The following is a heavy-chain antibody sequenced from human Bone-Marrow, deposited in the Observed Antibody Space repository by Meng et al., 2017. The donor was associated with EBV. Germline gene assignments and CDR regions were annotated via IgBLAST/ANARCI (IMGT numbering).Heavy chain of an antibody. V-gene: IGHV1-69*01. CDR2: LIPMSGAP. CDR1: GGPFRRDG. J-gene: IGHJ4*02. D-gene: IGHD3-10*01. CDR3: ASESGRGFTPDF. Sequence: GRCCGWVEIPGSLGKMSCKNSGGPFRRDGVSWVRQGAGQGLEWLGGLIPMSGAPHYAQKFQNRVTITADEYTRTHYMELSSLRSDDTAVYYCASESGRGFTPDFWGQGTLVTVSS.